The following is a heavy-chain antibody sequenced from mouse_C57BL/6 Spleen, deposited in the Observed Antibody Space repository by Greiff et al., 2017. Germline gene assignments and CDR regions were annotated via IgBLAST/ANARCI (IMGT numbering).Heavy chain of an antibody. Sequence: VQLQQPGTELVKPGASVKLSCKASGYTFTSYWMHWVKQRPGQGLEWIGDIYPGSGSTNYNEKFKSKATLTVDTSSSTAYMQLSSLTSEDSAVYYCATEEGYYGSSRFAYWGQGTLVTVSA. V-gene: IGHV1-55*01. CDR1: GYTFTSYW. J-gene: IGHJ3*01. CDR3: ATEEGYYGSSRFAY. D-gene: IGHD1-1*01. CDR2: IYPGSGST.